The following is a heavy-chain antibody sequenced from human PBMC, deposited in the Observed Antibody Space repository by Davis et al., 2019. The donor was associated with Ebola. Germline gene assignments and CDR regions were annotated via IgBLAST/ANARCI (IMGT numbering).Heavy chain of an antibody. CDR1: GFTFSSYW. J-gene: IGHJ6*04. D-gene: IGHD6-13*01. V-gene: IGHV3-74*01. CDR2: IKSDGST. CDR3: VRDGIATFGKVKYYYGMDV. Sequence: GESLKISCAASGFTFSSYWTHWVRQVPGKGLVWVSRIKSDGSTIYADSVKGRFTISRDNAKNTLYLQMNSLRVEDTAVYYCVRDGIATFGKVKYYYGMDVWGKGTTVTVSS.